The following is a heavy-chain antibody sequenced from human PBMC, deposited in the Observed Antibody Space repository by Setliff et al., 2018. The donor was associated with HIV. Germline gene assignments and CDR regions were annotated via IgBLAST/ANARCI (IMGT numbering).Heavy chain of an antibody. CDR2: IYPSGNS. Sequence: SETLSLTCTVSSGSISNSGYYWSWLRQHSGKGPEWIGYIYPSGNSYFNPSLQSRVTMSIDTSQNQFSLHLTSVTAADTAMYFCARGISGEYYFDYWGQGFLVTVP. CDR3: ARGISGEYYFDY. CDR1: SGSISNSGYY. V-gene: IGHV4-31*03. D-gene: IGHD2-15*01. J-gene: IGHJ4*02.